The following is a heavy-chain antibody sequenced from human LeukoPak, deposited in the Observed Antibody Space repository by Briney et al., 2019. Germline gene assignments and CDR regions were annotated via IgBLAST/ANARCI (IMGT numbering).Heavy chain of an antibody. D-gene: IGHD3-10*01. CDR3: AKANQAMVRGVPNWFDP. J-gene: IGHJ5*02. Sequence: PGGSLRLSCAASGFTFDDYAMHWVRQAPGKGLEWVSGISWNSGSIGYADSVKGRFTISRDNAKNSLYLQMNSLRAEDTALYYCAKANQAMVRGVPNWFDPWGQGTLVTVSS. CDR1: GFTFDDYA. V-gene: IGHV3-9*01. CDR2: ISWNSGSI.